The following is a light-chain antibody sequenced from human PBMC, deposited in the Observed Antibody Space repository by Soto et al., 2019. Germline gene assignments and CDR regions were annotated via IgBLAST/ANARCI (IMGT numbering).Light chain of an antibody. CDR1: HNDIGTYDY. J-gene: IGLJ1*01. V-gene: IGLV2-14*03. CDR3: SSFTSDRIYV. Sequence: QSALTQPTSVSGSPGQSITISCTGNHNDIGTYDYVSWYQQHPGRAPRLLIYGVTTRPSGISDRFSASKSGRTASLTISGLQPEDEADYYCSSFTSDRIYVFGPGTKLTVL. CDR2: GVT.